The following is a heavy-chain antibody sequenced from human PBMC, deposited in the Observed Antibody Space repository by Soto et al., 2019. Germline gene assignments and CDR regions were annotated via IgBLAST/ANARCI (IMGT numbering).Heavy chain of an antibody. CDR1: GYRFSANG. D-gene: IGHD1-7*01. V-gene: IGHV1-18*01. CDR3: ARLSLRWAVDTWDYPENYLDY. CDR2: ISAYNGNT. Sequence: ASVKVSCKASGYRFSANGVGWVRQAPGQGLEWIGWISAYNGNTKYSQKLQGRVTLTTHTSTTIAYMELRSLRSDDTAVYYCARLSLRWAVDTWDYPENYLDYWGQGTLVTVSS. J-gene: IGHJ4*02.